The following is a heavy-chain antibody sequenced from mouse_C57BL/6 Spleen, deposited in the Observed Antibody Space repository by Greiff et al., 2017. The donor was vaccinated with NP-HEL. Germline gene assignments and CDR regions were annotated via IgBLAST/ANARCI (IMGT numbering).Heavy chain of an antibody. J-gene: IGHJ4*01. V-gene: IGHV1-66*01. CDR3: ARERGTTVVESMDN. CDR1: GYSFTSYY. CDR2: IYPGSGYT. Sequence: VQLVESGPELVKPGASVKISCKASGYSFTSYYIHWVKQRPGQGLEWIGWIYPGSGYTKYNEKFKGKATLTADTSSSTAYMQLSSLTSEDSAVYHCARERGTTVVESMDNWGQRTSLTVSS. D-gene: IGHD1-1*01.